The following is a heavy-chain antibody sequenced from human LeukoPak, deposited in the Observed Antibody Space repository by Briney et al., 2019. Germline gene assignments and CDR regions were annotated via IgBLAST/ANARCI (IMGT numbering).Heavy chain of an antibody. CDR2: ISWNSGSI. Sequence: GGSLRLSRAASGFTFDDYAMHWVRQAPGKGLEWVSGISWNSGSIGYADSVKGRFTISRDNAKNSLYLQMNSLRAEDMALYYCAKAGGGGYSSSWYGVYFDYWGQGTLVTVSS. CDR1: GFTFDDYA. J-gene: IGHJ4*02. V-gene: IGHV3-9*03. CDR3: AKAGGGGYSSSWYGVYFDY. D-gene: IGHD6-13*01.